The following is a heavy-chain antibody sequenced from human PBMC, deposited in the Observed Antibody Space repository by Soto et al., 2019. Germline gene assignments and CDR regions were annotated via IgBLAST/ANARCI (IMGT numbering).Heavy chain of an antibody. CDR1: GFSLNTAGEG. CDR3: AHSRNLITEDAQVGDFDY. D-gene: IGHD3-10*01. CDR2: IYWDDDE. J-gene: IGHJ4*02. Sequence: QITLKESGPTQVKPTQTLTLTCSFSGFSLNTAGEGVGWVRQPPGEALEWLALIYWDDDERYSPSLKTRLTITKDPSKNQVVLIITNVAPVDTATYYCAHSRNLITEDAQVGDFDYWGQGTLVTVSS. V-gene: IGHV2-5*02.